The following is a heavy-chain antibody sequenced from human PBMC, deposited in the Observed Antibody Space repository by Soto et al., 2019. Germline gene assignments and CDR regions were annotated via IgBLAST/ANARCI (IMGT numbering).Heavy chain of an antibody. J-gene: IGHJ4*02. V-gene: IGHV3-23*01. CDR2: ISGSGGST. Sequence: GGSLRLSCAASEFTFSSYAMSWVRQAPGKGLEWVSAISGSGGSTYYADSVKGRFTISRDNSKNTLYLQMNSLRAEDTAVYYCAKTPQGEQWLAELYYFDYWGQGTLVTVSS. CDR3: AKTPQGEQWLAELYYFDY. CDR1: EFTFSSYA. D-gene: IGHD6-19*01.